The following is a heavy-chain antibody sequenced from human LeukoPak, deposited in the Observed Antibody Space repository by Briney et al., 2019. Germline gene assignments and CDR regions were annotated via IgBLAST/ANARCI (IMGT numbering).Heavy chain of an antibody. V-gene: IGHV1-58*02. CDR2: IVVGSGNT. CDR3: AADIHYYGSGSYPPDYFDY. D-gene: IGHD3-10*01. Sequence: SVKVSCKASGFTFTSPAMQWVRQARGQRLEWIGWIVVGSGNTNYAQKFQERVTITRDMSTSTAYMELSSLRSEDTAVYYCAADIHYYGSGSYPPDYFDYWGQGTLVTVSS. CDR1: GFTFTSPA. J-gene: IGHJ4*02.